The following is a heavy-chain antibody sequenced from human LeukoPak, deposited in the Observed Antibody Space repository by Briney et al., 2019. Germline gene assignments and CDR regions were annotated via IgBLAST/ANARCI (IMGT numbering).Heavy chain of an antibody. J-gene: IGHJ4*02. V-gene: IGHV4-4*07. CDR2: ISTTGST. Sequence: PSETLSLTCTVSGGSISSYYWSWIRQPAGKGLEWIGRISTTGSTNYSPSLKSRVTMSVDTSNQFSLTLDSVTAADTAVYYCGREPQQRGFDYWGQGTLVTVSS. CDR1: GGSISSYY. CDR3: GREPQQRGFDY. D-gene: IGHD6-13*01.